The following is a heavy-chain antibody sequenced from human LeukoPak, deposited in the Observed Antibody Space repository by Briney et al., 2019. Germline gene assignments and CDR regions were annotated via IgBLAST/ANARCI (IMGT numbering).Heavy chain of an antibody. CDR3: ARDRGIMTTFGGVVAKGAHY. J-gene: IGHJ4*02. D-gene: IGHD3-16*02. V-gene: IGHV4-34*01. CDR2: INHSGST. Sequence: KSSETLSLTCAVYGGSFSSYDWSWIRQPPGKGLEWIGEINHSGSTNYNPSLKSRVTISVGTSKNQYSLKLSSVTAADTAVYYCARDRGIMTTFGGVVAKGAHYWGQGTLVTVSS. CDR1: GGSFSSYD.